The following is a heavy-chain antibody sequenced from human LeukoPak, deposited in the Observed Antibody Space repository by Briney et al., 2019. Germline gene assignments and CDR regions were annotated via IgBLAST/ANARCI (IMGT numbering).Heavy chain of an antibody. CDR3: AKDTSPYYYDSSGYNDAFDI. Sequence: GGSLRLSCAASGFTFDDYAMHWVRQAPGKGLEWVSGISWNSGSIGYADSVKGRFTISRDNAKNPLYLQMNSLRAEDTALYYCAKDTSPYYYDSSGYNDAFDIWGQGTMVTVSS. V-gene: IGHV3-9*01. CDR1: GFTFDDYA. CDR2: ISWNSGSI. D-gene: IGHD3-22*01. J-gene: IGHJ3*02.